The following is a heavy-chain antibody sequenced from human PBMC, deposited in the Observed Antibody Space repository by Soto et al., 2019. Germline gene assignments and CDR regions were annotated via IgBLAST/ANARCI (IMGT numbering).Heavy chain of an antibody. Sequence: QITLEESGPPRVKPTQTLTLTCIFSGFSLSTSGVGVGWIRQPPGKALEWLAFIYWDDDKRYSPSLRSRLTIPQXXHXQXXALTMTNMHPAYTATYFCAHRAGLPGNWDGGYLDSWGQGTLVTVSS. CDR3: AHRAGLPGNWDGGYLDS. CDR1: GFSLSTSGVG. J-gene: IGHJ4*02. D-gene: IGHD1-1*01. V-gene: IGHV2-5*02. CDR2: IYWDDDK.